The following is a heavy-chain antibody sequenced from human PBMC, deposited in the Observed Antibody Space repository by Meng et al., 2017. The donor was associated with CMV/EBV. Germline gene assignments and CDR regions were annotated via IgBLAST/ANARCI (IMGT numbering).Heavy chain of an antibody. V-gene: IGHV1-2*02. J-gene: IGHJ5*02. CDR2: INPNSGGT. CDR3: ARVMGYCSSTSCRLRGNWFDP. Sequence: ASVKVSCKASGYTFTGYYMHWVRQAPGQGLEWMGWINPNSGGTNYAQKFQGRVTMTRDTSISTAYMELSRLRSDDTAVYYCARVMGYCSSTSCRLRGNWFDPWGQGTLVTVSS. CDR1: GYTFTGYY. D-gene: IGHD2-2*01.